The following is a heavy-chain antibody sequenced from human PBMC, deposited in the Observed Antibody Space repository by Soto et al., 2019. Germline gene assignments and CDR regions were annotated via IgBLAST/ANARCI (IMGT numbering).Heavy chain of an antibody. CDR1: GFTFSSYA. CDR2: ISGSGGFT. CDR3: AKDLPCNGQFLNWYFDL. V-gene: IGHV3-23*01. Sequence: EVQLLESGGGLVQPGGSLRLSCAASGFTFSSYAMSWVRQAPGKGLEWVSAISGSGGFTYYSDSVKGRFTISRDNSKNTLYLRMNSLRAEDMAVYYCAKDLPCNGQFLNWYFDLWGSGTLVTVSS. D-gene: IGHD2-8*01. J-gene: IGHJ2*01.